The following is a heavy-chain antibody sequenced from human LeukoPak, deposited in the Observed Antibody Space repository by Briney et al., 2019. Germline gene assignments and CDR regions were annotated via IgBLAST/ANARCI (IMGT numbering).Heavy chain of an antibody. CDR1: GFTFSSYA. D-gene: IGHD3-22*01. J-gene: IGHJ6*02. Sequence: GGSLRLSCAASGFTFSSYAMHLVRQAPGKGLEYVSAISSNGGSTYYANSVKGRFTISRDNSKNTLYLQMGSLRAEDMAVYYCARDLDYDSSGYVYYGMDVWGQGTTVTVSS. CDR3: ARDLDYDSSGYVYYGMDV. V-gene: IGHV3-64*01. CDR2: ISSNGGST.